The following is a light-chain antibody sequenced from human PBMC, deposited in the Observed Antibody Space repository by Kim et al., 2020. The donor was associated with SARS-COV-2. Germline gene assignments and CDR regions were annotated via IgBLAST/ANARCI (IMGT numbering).Light chain of an antibody. CDR1: QSVSIN. CDR2: GAS. CDR3: QQYINWPPIT. V-gene: IGKV3-15*01. J-gene: IGKJ5*01. Sequence: SPGERATLSCRASQSVSINLALYQQKPGQAPRLLIYGASTRATGIPARFSGSGSGTEFTLTISSLQSEDIAVYYCQQYINWPPITFGQGTRLEIK.